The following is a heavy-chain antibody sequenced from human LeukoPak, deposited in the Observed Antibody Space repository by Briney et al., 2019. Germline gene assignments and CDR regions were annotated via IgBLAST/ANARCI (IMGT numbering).Heavy chain of an antibody. J-gene: IGHJ4*02. CDR3: ARSTGTKGSARRIFDY. CDR2: IYYSGST. D-gene: IGHD1-7*01. V-gene: IGHV4-39*01. Sequence: SETLSLTCTVSGGSISSSNFYWGWIRQPPGQGLEWIGSIYYSGSTYYNPSLKSRITISVDTSKNQFSLKLRSVTAADTAVYYCARSTGTKGSARRIFDYWGQGTLVTVSS. CDR1: GGSISSSNFY.